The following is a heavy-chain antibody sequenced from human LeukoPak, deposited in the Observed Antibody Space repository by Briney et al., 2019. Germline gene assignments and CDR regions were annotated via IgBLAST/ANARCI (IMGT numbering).Heavy chain of an antibody. D-gene: IGHD3-22*01. CDR3: ARHRTYDSSGYSYYYYDMDV. CDR2: IYPGDSDT. V-gene: IGHV5-51*01. CDR1: GYSFTTYW. J-gene: IGHJ6*02. Sequence: THGESLKISCKGSGYSFTTYWIGWVRQLPGKGLEWMGIIYPGDSDTRYSPSFQGQVTISADKSISTAYLQWSSLKASDTAMYYCARHRTYDSSGYSYYYYDMDVWGQGTTVTVSS.